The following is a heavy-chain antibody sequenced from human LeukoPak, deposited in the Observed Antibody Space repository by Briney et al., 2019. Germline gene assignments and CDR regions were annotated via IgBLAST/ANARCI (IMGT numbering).Heavy chain of an antibody. CDR2: ISGSGGDT. CDR1: GFTLSNYA. D-gene: IGHD2-8*01. V-gene: IGHV3-23*01. J-gene: IGHJ4*02. Sequence: PGGSLRLSCAASGFTLSNYAMSWVRQAPGRGLEWVSGISGSGGDTYYADSVKGRFTISRDNSKNTLYLQMNSLRAEDTAVYYCAKDRSCTNNICHGYCDYQGQGTLVTVSS. CDR3: AKDRSCTNNICHGYCDY.